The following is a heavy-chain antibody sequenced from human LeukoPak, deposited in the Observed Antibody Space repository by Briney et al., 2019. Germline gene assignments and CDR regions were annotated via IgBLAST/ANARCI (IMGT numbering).Heavy chain of an antibody. D-gene: IGHD2-15*01. V-gene: IGHV3-11*01. CDR1: GFTFSNAW. J-gene: IGHJ4*02. CDR3: ARDSPASSGEVDY. CDR2: ISSSGSTI. Sequence: GGSLRLSCAASGFTFSNAWMSWVRQAPGKGLEWVAYISSSGSTIYYADSVKGRFTISRDNAKNSLYLQMNSLRAEDTAVYYCARDSPASSGEVDYWGQGTLVSVSS.